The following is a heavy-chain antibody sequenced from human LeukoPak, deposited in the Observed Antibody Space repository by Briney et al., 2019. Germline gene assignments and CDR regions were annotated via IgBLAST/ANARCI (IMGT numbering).Heavy chain of an antibody. J-gene: IGHJ5*02. CDR3: ARKLRLGGNWFDP. CDR1: GGTFTSYA. Sequence: SVKVSCKTSGGTFTSYAFTWVRQAPGQGLEWMGKIIPISGTTNYAQKFQGRVTFTADESTSTAYIELSSLRSEDTALYYCARKLRLGGNWFDPWGQGTLVTVSS. D-gene: IGHD1-26*01. V-gene: IGHV1-69*13. CDR2: IIPISGTT.